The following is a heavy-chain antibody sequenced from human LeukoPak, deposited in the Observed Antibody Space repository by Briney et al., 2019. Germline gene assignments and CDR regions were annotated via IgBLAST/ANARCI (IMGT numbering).Heavy chain of an antibody. J-gene: IGHJ3*02. D-gene: IGHD3-22*01. CDR3: ARETFSYYYDSSGFDALDI. CDR2: IYTSGST. V-gene: IGHV4-4*07. Sequence: SETLSLTCTVSGGSISSYYWSWIRQPAGKGLEWIGRIYTSGSTNYNPSLKSRVTMSVDTSKNQFSLKLSSVTAADTAVYYCARETFSYYYDSSGFDALDIWGQGTMVTVPS. CDR1: GGSISSYY.